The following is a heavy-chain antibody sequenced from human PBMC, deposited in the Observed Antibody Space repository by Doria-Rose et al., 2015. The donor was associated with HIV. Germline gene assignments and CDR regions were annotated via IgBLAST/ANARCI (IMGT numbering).Heavy chain of an antibody. D-gene: IGHD6-13*01. CDR3: ARIKSSRWYHKYYFDF. V-gene: IGHV2-26*01. CDR2: IFSDDER. J-gene: IGHJ4*02. CDR1: GVSLSSPGMG. Sequence: SGPVLVKPTETLTLTCTVSGVSLSSPGMGVSWIRQPPGKALEWLANIFSDDERSDHTSLKSRLTISSGTSKSQVVLTMTDMDPVDTATYYCARIKSSRWYHKYYFDFWGQGTLVIVSA.